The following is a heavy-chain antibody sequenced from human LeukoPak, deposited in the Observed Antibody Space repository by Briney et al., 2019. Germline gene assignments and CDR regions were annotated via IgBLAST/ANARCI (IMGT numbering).Heavy chain of an antibody. J-gene: IGHJ4*02. Sequence: SETLSLTCAVYGGSFSGYNWSWIRQPPGKGLEWIGEINHSGITNYNPSLKSRVTISADTSKNQFSLKLTSVTAADTAVYYCANPARDFADSGAITWWGQGTLVTVSS. D-gene: IGHD4-17*01. V-gene: IGHV4-34*01. CDR1: GGSFSGYN. CDR2: INHSGIT. CDR3: ANPARDFADSGAITW.